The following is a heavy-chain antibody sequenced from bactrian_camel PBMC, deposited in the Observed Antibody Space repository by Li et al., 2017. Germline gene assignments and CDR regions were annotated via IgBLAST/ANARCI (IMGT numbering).Heavy chain of an antibody. CDR2: ISTNGGST. V-gene: IGHV3-3*01. CDR3: AADLWTTCDSALRKTNFGY. Sequence: HVQLVESGGGSVQAGGSLRLSCVASGDLYMRNCMGWFRQAPGKEREGVAHISTNGGSTYYADSVKGRFTISRDNAKNTVHLQMNSLKPEDTAMYYCAADLWTTCDSALRKTNFGYWGQGTQVTVS. D-gene: IGHD2*01. J-gene: IGHJ6*01. CDR1: GDLYMRNC.